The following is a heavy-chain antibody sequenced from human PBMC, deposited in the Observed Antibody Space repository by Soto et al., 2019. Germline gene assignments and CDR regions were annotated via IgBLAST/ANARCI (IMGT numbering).Heavy chain of an antibody. V-gene: IGHV3-43*01. CDR3: ASGERTSAMALRFAY. D-gene: IGHD5-18*01. Sequence: EVQLVESGGVVVQPGGSLRLSCAASGFTFDDYTMHWVRQAPGKGLEWVSLISWDGGSTYYADSVKGRFTISRDNSKNSLYLQMNSLRTEDTALYYCASGERTSAMALRFAYWGQGTLVTVSS. CDR2: ISWDGGST. CDR1: GFTFDDYT. J-gene: IGHJ4*02.